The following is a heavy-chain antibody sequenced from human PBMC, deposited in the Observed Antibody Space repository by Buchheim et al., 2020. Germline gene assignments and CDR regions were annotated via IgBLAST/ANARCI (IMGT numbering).Heavy chain of an antibody. V-gene: IGHV3-30*18. D-gene: IGHD1-26*01. CDR3: AKEWELLLPFDY. J-gene: IGHJ4*02. CDR2: ISYDGSNK. Sequence: QVQLVESGGGVVQPGRSLRLSCAASGFTFSSYSMHWVRQAPGKGLEWVAVISYDGSNKYYADSVKGRFTISRGNSKNTLYLQMNSLRAEDTAVYYCAKEWELLLPFDYWGQGTL. CDR1: GFTFSSYS.